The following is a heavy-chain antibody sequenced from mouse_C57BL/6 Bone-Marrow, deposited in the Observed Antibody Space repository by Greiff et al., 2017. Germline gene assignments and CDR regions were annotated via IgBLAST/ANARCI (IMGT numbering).Heavy chain of an antibody. J-gene: IGHJ4*01. CDR2: ISYDGSN. CDR3: ARDLSYYGSTGHAMDY. CDR1: GYSITSGYY. Sequence: EVQLQQSGPGLVKPSQSLSLTCSVTGYSITSGYYWNWIRQFPGNKLEWMGYISYDGSNNYNPSLKNRISITRDTSKNQFFLKLNAVTTEDTATYYCARDLSYYGSTGHAMDYWGQGTSVTVSS. D-gene: IGHD1-1*01. V-gene: IGHV3-6*01.